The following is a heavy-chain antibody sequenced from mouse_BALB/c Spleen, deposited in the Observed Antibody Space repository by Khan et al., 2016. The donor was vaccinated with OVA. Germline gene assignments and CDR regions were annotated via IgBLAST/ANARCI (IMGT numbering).Heavy chain of an antibody. Sequence: QVQLQQSGAELVKPGASVKLSCKASDYTFTSYYMYWVKQRPGQGLEWIGEINPSNGGTNFNDKFKSKATLTVDKSSSTAYMQLSSLTSEDSAVYYGTRSGYGSFAYWGQGTLVTVSA. CDR1: DYTFTSYY. CDR3: TRSGYGSFAY. CDR2: INPSNGGT. V-gene: IGHV1S81*02. J-gene: IGHJ3*01. D-gene: IGHD2-2*01.